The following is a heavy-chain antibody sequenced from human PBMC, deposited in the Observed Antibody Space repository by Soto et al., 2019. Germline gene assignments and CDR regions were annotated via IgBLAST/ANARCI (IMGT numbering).Heavy chain of an antibody. D-gene: IGHD3-10*01. V-gene: IGHV1-2*02. CDR3: ARVEAPFGESLH. J-gene: IGHJ4*02. Sequence: QVQLVQSGAEVKKPGASVKISCEASGYTFINYYVHWVRQAPGQGFEWMGRISPKSGGANYAQKFQGRVTMTADTLTNNAYMELRSLKYDDTAVYYCARVEAPFGESLHWGQGTPVTVSA. CDR2: ISPKSGGA. CDR1: GYTFINYY.